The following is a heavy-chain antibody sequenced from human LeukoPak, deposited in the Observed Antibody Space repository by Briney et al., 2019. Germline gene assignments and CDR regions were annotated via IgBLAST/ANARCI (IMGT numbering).Heavy chain of an antibody. CDR3: ATGYCTSTTCYRSRFDY. CDR1: GFTFSSYW. J-gene: IGHJ4*02. V-gene: IGHV3-7*01. CDR2: IKPDGSEK. Sequence: GGSLRLSCAAAGFTFSSYWMSWVRQAPGKGLECVANIKPDGSEKYYVDSVKGRFTISRDNAKNSLYLQINSLRAEDTAVFYCATGYCTSTTCYRSRFDYSGQGTLVTVSS. D-gene: IGHD2-2*01.